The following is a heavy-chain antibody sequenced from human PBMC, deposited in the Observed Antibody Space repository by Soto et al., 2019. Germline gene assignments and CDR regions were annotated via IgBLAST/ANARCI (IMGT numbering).Heavy chain of an antibody. J-gene: IGHJ3*02. CDR3: AREINHYGYVAFDI. CDR1: GFSVSSNY. V-gene: IGHV3-66*01. Sequence: GGSLRLSCAASGFSVSSNYMTWVRQAPGKGLEWVAVIYSGGNTYYADSVKGRFSISRDISKNTLYLQMNSLRAEYPAVYSCAREINHYGYVAFDIWGQGTVVPVSS. D-gene: IGHD3-16*01. CDR2: IYSGGNT.